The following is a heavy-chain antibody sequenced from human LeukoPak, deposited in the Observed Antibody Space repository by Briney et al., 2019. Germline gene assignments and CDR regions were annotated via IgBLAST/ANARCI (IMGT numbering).Heavy chain of an antibody. V-gene: IGHV4-61*02. CDR2: IYTSGST. D-gene: IGHD3-9*01. CDR3: ARDLGNYDILTGYYKRWFDP. CDR1: GGSISSGSYY. Sequence: PSQTLSLTCTVSGGSISSGSYYWSWIRQPAGKGLEWIGRIYTSGSTNYNPSLKSRVTISVDTSKNQFSLKLSSVTAADTAVYYCARDLGNYDILTGYYKRWFDPWGQGTLVTVSS. J-gene: IGHJ5*02.